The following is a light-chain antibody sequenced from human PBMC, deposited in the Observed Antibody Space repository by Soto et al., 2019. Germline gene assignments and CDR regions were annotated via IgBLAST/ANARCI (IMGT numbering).Light chain of an antibody. V-gene: IGKV1-5*03. Sequence: DIQMTQSPSTVSASVGYRVTITCRARQNIGDSLAWYQQKPGKGPKVLIYRASSLESGVPSRFSASGAGTEFTLTISSLQPDDFGTYYCQQYHTYSLTFGQGTKVEIK. CDR1: QNIGDS. CDR2: RAS. CDR3: QQYHTYSLT. J-gene: IGKJ1*01.